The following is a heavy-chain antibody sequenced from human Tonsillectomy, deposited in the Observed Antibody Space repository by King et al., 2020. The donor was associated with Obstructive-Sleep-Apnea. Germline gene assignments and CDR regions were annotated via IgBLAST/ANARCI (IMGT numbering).Heavy chain of an antibody. V-gene: IGHV5-10-1*01. CDR2: IDPSDSYT. CDR3: ARHAGYSYGRRWFDP. CDR1: GYSFTSYW. D-gene: IGHD5-18*01. Sequence: QLVQYGAEVKKPGESLRISCKGSGYSFTSYWISWVRQMPGKGLEWMGRIDPSDSYTNYSPSFQGHVTISADKSISTAYLQWSSLKASDTAMYYCARHAGYSYGRRWFDPWGQGTLVTVSS. J-gene: IGHJ5*02.